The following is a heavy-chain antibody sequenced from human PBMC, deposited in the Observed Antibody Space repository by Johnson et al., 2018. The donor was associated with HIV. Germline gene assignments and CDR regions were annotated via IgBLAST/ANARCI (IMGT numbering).Heavy chain of an antibody. Sequence: VQLVESGGGLVQPGGSLRLSCAASGFTFSDYYMSWIRQAPGKGLEWVSLIYSGGSTYYADSVKGRFTISRDNSKSTLYLQMNSLRAEDTALYYCAKVHSGQLVGYAFDIWGQGTMVTVSS. V-gene: IGHV3-66*02. CDR3: AKVHSGQLVGYAFDI. J-gene: IGHJ3*02. CDR2: IYSGGST. CDR1: GFTFSDYY. D-gene: IGHD1-26*01.